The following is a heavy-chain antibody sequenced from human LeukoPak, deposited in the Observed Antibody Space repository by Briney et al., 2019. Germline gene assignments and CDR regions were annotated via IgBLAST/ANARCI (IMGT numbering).Heavy chain of an antibody. CDR1: GYTFTSYY. CDR3: ARVMVRGVMDY. V-gene: IGHV1-46*01. CDR2: INPSGGST. J-gene: IGHJ4*02. Sequence: ASVKVSCKASGYTFTSYYMHWVRQAPGQGLEWMGIINPSGGSTSYAQKFQGRVTMTRDMSTSTVYMELSSLRAEDTAVYYCARVMVRGVMDYWGQGTLVTVSS. D-gene: IGHD3-10*01.